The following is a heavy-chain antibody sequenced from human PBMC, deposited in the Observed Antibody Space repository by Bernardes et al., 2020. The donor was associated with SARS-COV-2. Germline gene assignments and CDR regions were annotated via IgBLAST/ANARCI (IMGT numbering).Heavy chain of an antibody. CDR2: ISPKSGAT. D-gene: IGHD2-21*01. J-gene: IGHJ4*02. V-gene: IGHV1-2*02. CDR1: GYTFSDYY. CDR3: ARTFYYDRGGDSVFDQ. Sequence: ASVEVSWKASGYTFSDYYIHWLRQAPGQGFEWMGWISPKSGATNYAQKFQGRVTMTRDTAISTEYMQLSRLTSDDTAVYYCARTFYYDRGGDSVFDQWGQGTLVSVSS.